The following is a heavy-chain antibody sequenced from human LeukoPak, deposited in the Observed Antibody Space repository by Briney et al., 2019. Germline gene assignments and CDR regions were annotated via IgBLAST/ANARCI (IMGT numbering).Heavy chain of an antibody. CDR2: IYTSGST. CDR1: GGSISSYY. V-gene: IGHV4-4*09. D-gene: IGHD1-26*01. CDR3: ARQIPVGATPGGYFDY. Sequence: PSETLSLTCTVSGGSISSYYWSWIRQPPGKGLEWVGYIYTSGSTNYNPSLKSRVTISVDTSKNQFSLKLSSVTAADTAVYYCARQIPVGATPGGYFDYWGQGTLVTASS. J-gene: IGHJ4*02.